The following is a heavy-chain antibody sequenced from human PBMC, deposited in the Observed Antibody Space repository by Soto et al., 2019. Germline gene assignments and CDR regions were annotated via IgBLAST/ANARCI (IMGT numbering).Heavy chain of an antibody. CDR3: ARARYYYYYMDV. CDR2: ISSSSSTI. Sequence: EVQLVESGGGLVQPGGSLRLSCAASGFTFSSYSMNWVRQAPGKGLEWVSYISSSSSTIYYADSVKGRFTISRDNAKNSLYLQMNSLRAADTAVYYCARARYYYYYMDVWGKGTTVTVSS. CDR1: GFTFSSYS. J-gene: IGHJ6*03. V-gene: IGHV3-48*01. D-gene: IGHD6-6*01.